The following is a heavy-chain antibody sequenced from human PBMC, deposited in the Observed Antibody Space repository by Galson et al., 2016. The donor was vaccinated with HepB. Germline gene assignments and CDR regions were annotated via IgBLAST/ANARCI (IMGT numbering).Heavy chain of an antibody. V-gene: IGHV3-23*01. CDR2: ISGSGRSA. J-gene: IGHJ3*02. CDR1: GFIFSTYG. D-gene: IGHD6-25*01. Sequence: SLRLSCAASGFIFSTYGMNWVRQAPGKGLESVASISGSGRSAYYADSVKGRFTISRDNSKNIVYLHMNSLRAEDTAIYYCAKDETWKGVEAADAFDIWGQGTMVTVSS. CDR3: AKDETWKGVEAADAFDI.